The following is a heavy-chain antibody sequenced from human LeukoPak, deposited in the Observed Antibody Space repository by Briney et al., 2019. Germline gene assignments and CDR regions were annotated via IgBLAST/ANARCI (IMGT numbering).Heavy chain of an antibody. Sequence: GGSLRLSCAASGFTFSDYYMTWIRQAPGKGLEWVSYISSSGSTIYYADSVKGRFTISRDNAKNSVYLQMTSLRAEDTAVYYCGKDPQWLRSFDIWGQGTMVTVSS. J-gene: IGHJ3*02. CDR3: GKDPQWLRSFDI. D-gene: IGHD6-19*01. CDR1: GFTFSDYY. CDR2: ISSSGSTI. V-gene: IGHV3-11*01.